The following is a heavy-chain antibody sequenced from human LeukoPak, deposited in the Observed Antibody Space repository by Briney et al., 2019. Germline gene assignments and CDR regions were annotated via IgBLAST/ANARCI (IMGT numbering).Heavy chain of an antibody. V-gene: IGHV3-74*01. Sequence: GGSLRLSCAASGFTFSSYWMHWVRQAPGKGLVWVSRIISDGSSTSYADSVKGRFTISRDNAKNTLYLQMNSLRAEDTAVYYCAREAAAGTGYNYYGMDVWGQGTTVTVSS. CDR1: GFTFSSYW. CDR2: IISDGSST. J-gene: IGHJ6*02. CDR3: AREAAAGTGYNYYGMDV. D-gene: IGHD6-13*01.